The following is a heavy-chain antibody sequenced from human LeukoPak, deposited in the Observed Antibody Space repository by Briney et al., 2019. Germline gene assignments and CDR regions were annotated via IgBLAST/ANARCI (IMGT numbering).Heavy chain of an antibody. Sequence: PGGSLRLSCAASGFTFSSYGMHWVRQAPGKGLEWVAFIRYDGSNKYYADSVKGRFIISRDNSKNTLYLQMNSLRAEDTAVYYCATLPEYRIQLWLRRFDYWGQGTLVTVSS. CDR2: IRYDGSNK. J-gene: IGHJ4*02. V-gene: IGHV3-30*02. D-gene: IGHD5-18*01. CDR3: ATLPEYRIQLWLRRFDY. CDR1: GFTFSSYG.